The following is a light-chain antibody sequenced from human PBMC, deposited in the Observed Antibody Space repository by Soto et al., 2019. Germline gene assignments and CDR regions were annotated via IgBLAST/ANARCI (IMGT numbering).Light chain of an antibody. V-gene: IGKV3-20*01. CDR2: GAS. Sequence: EIVLSQSPGIMSLSPGERATLSCRASQSVPNTYFAWYQQKPGQPHRLLISGASHRATGIPDRFSGSGSGTDFTLTISRLEPEDFAVYFCQQFGNSPWTFGQGTRVEI. J-gene: IGKJ1*01. CDR1: QSVPNTY. CDR3: QQFGNSPWT.